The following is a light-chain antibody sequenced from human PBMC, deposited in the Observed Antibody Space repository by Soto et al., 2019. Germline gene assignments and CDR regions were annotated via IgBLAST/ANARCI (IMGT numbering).Light chain of an antibody. CDR3: QQRSSGPFA. V-gene: IGKV3-11*01. J-gene: IGKJ4*01. CDR2: DAS. CDR1: QTVGKD. Sequence: IVLTQSPATLSLSSGERASLSCRACQTVGKDLAWYQVRPGQAPRLLIFDASTRATGVPPRFSGSRSGSDFTRTISSLELDDCALYYFQQRSSGPFAVGGGT.